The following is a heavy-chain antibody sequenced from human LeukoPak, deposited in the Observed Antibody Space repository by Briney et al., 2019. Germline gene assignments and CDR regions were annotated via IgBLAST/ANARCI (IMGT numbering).Heavy chain of an antibody. J-gene: IGHJ5*02. CDR1: GFTFSSYT. CDR2: IDLSGNTL. V-gene: IGHV3-48*04. Sequence: QSGGSLRLSCAASGFTFSSYTMNWVRQAPGKGLEWVSYIDLSGNTLYYVDSVKGRFTISRDNAKNSLYLQMNSLRAEDTAVYYCARGPPLFDPWGQGTLVAVSS. CDR3: ARGPPLFDP.